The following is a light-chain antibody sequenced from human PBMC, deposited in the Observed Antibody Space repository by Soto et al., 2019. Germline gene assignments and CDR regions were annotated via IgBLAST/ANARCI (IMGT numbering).Light chain of an antibody. CDR3: QQYGSSPST. CDR1: QSVSSN. CDR2: GAS. V-gene: IGKV3-20*01. J-gene: IGKJ5*01. Sequence: EIVLTQSPGTLSLSPGERATLSCRASQSVSSNLAWYQQKPGQAPRLLIYGASGRATGIPDRFSGSGSGTDFTLTISRLEPEDFAVYYCQQYGSSPSTFGQGTRLEIK.